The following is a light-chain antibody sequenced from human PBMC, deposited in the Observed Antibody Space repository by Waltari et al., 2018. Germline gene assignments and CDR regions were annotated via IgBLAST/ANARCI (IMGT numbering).Light chain of an antibody. Sequence: SCRASQGISSYLAWYQQKPGQAPRLLIHDASTRATSIPARFGGSGSGTEFTLTISSLQSEDFAVYYCQQYDKWPLTFGGGTEVEIK. CDR2: DAS. CDR3: QQYDKWPLT. J-gene: IGKJ4*01. V-gene: IGKV3-15*01. CDR1: QGISSY.